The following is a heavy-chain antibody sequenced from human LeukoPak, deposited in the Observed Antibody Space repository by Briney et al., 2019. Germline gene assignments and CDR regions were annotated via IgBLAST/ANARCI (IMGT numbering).Heavy chain of an antibody. J-gene: IGHJ4*02. D-gene: IGHD1-14*01. CDR2: ISSSSSTI. CDR1: GFTFSSYN. Sequence: AGGSLRLSCAASGFTFSSYNMNWVRQAPGKGLEWVSYISSSSSTIYYADSVKGRFTISRDNAKNTLYLQMNSLRAEDTAVYYCAKESARPETDYWGQGTLVTVSS. V-gene: IGHV3-48*04. CDR3: AKESARPETDY.